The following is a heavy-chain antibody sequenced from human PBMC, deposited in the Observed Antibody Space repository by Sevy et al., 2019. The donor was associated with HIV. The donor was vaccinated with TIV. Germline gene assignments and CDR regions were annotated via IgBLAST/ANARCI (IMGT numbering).Heavy chain of an antibody. CDR2: ISYDGRNK. V-gene: IGHV3-30*09. D-gene: IGHD2-21*02. Sequence: GGSLRLSCSASGFTFSSYALLWVRQAPGKGLERVSLISYDGRNKYYSDSVKGRFAISRDESKTTLFLQMESLRTEDTAIYCARVGVSYCTDDCYHRFDYWGRGTLVTVSS. CDR3: ARVGVSYCTDDCYHRFDY. J-gene: IGHJ4*02. CDR1: GFTFSSYA.